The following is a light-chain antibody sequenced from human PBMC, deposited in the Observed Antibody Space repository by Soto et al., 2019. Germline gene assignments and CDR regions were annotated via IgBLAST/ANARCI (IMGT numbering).Light chain of an antibody. J-gene: IGLJ2*01. CDR2: DNN. Sequence: QSVLTQPPSVSAAPGQKVTISCSGSSSNIGNNYVSWYQQLPGTAPKLLIYDNNHRPSGIPDRFSGSKSGTSATLGITGLQAGDEADYYCGSWDSSLSAVVFGGGTKVTVL. V-gene: IGLV1-51*01. CDR1: SSNIGNNY. CDR3: GSWDSSLSAVV.